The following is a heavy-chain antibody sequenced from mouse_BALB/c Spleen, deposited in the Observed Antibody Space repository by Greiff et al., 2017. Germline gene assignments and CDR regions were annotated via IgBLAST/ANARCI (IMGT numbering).Heavy chain of an antibody. CDR3: ARHNDDFDY. Sequence: EVHLVESGGDLVKPGGSLKLSCAASGFTFSSYGMSWVRQTPDKRLEWVATISSGGSYTYYPDSVKGRFTISRDNAKNTLYLQMSSLKSEDTAMYYCARHNDDFDYWGQGTTLTVSS. CDR2: ISSGGSYT. J-gene: IGHJ2*01. D-gene: IGHD2-12*01. CDR1: GFTFSSYG. V-gene: IGHV5-6*01.